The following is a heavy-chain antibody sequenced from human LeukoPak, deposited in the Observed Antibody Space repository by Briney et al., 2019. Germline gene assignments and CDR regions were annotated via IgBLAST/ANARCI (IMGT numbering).Heavy chain of an antibody. CDR2: IYYSGST. V-gene: IGHV4-39*01. Sequence: SETLSLTCTVSGGSISSESDYWGWIRQPRGKGLEWIGSIYYSGSTYYSSSLKSQVTISADTSKTQFYLNLRPVTAADTAVYYCARHFSGSCTYHYGMDVWGQGTTVTVPS. CDR3: ARHFSGSCTYHYGMDV. CDR1: GGSISSESDY. D-gene: IGHD2-15*01. J-gene: IGHJ6*02.